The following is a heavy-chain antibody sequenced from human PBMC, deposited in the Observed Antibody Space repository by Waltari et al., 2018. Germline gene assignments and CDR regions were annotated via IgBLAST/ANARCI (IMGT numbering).Heavy chain of an antibody. CDR1: GGSISSSGYY. V-gene: IGHV4-39*01. J-gene: IGHJ3*02. Sequence: QLQLQESGPGLVKPSETLSLTCTVSGGSISSSGYYWGWIRQPPGKGLEWIGSIYYSGSTYYNPSLKSRVTISVDTSKNQFSLKLSSVTAADTAVYYCARRLIPWAFDIWGQGTMVTVSS. CDR3: ARRLIPWAFDI. CDR2: IYYSGST. D-gene: IGHD2-21*01.